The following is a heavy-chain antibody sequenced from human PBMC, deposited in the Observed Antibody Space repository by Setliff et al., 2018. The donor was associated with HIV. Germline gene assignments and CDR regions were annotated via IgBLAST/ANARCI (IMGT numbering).Heavy chain of an antibody. Sequence: GASVKVSCKTSGGTFSNYAISWVRQAPGQGLEWMGGIIPMFGTANYAQKFQGRVTITTDASTSTAYMELSSLRPEDTAVYYCARGSIAAPKHYYYMNVCGKGTTVTVSS. D-gene: IGHD6-6*01. V-gene: IGHV1-69*05. CDR1: GGTFSNYA. CDR2: IIPMFGTA. CDR3: ARGSIAAPKHYYYMNV. J-gene: IGHJ6*03.